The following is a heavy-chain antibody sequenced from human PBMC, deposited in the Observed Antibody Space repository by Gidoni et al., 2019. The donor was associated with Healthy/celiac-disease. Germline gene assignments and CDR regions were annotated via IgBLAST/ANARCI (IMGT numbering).Heavy chain of an antibody. D-gene: IGHD6-19*01. CDR3: ARRKGVGSSGWYVGGRGYFDY. CDR2: INHSGST. V-gene: IGHV4-34*01. CDR1: AGPVSGYY. Sequence: QVQLQQSGAGLLKPSETLSLTCPVYAGPVSGYYWSWIRQPPGKGLEWIGEINHSGSTNDNPYLKSRVTISVDTSKNQFSLKLSSVTAADTAVYYCARRKGVGSSGWYVGGRGYFDYWGQGTLVTVSS. J-gene: IGHJ4*02.